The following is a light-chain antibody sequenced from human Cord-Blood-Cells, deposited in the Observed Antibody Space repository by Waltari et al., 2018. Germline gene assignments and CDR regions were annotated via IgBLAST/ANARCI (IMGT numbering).Light chain of an antibody. J-gene: IGKJ2*01. CDR1: QSLSSY. V-gene: IGKV3-11*01. CDR3: QQRSNWPYT. CDR2: DAS. Sequence: VLTQSPATLSLSPGERATFSCRASQSLSSYLAWYQQKPGQAPRLLIYDASNRATGISARFSGSGSGTDFTLTISSLEPEDFAVYYCQQRSNWPYTFGQGTKLEIK.